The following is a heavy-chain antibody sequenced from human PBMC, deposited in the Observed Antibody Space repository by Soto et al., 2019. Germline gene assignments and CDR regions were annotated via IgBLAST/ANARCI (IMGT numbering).Heavy chain of an antibody. Sequence: PSETLSLTCTVSGGSVSSGSYYWSWIRQPPGKGLEWIGYIYYSGSTNYNPSLKSRVTISVDTSKNQFSLKLSSVTAADTAVYYCARDMVSAWGQGTLVTVS. CDR2: IYYSGST. CDR3: ARDMVSA. V-gene: IGHV4-61*01. CDR1: GGSVSSGSYY. J-gene: IGHJ5*02. D-gene: IGHD3-10*01.